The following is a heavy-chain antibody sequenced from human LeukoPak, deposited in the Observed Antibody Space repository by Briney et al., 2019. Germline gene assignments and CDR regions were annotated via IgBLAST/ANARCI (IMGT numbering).Heavy chain of an antibody. CDR2: IYHSGST. D-gene: IGHD3-10*01. V-gene: IGHV4-38-2*02. CDR3: ARAWGFGELLYPYFDY. CDR1: GYSISSGYY. J-gene: IGHJ4*02. Sequence: SESLSLTCTVSGYSISSGYYWGWIRQPPGKGLEWIGSIYHSGSTYYNPSLKSRVTISVDTSKNQFSLKLRSVTAADTAVYYCARAWGFGELLYPYFDYWGQGTLVTVSS.